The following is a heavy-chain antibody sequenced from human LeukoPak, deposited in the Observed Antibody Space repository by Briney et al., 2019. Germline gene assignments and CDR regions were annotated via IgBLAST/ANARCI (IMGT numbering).Heavy chain of an antibody. D-gene: IGHD2-15*01. CDR2: IIPILGIA. J-gene: IGHJ4*02. Sequence: SVKVSCKASGGTFSSYAISWVRQAPGQGLEWMGRIIPILGIANYAQKFQGRVTITADKSTSTAYMELSSLRSEDTAVYYCAVLRPDSYYFDYWGQGTLVTVSS. CDR3: AVLRPDSYYFDY. CDR1: GGTFSSYA. V-gene: IGHV1-69*04.